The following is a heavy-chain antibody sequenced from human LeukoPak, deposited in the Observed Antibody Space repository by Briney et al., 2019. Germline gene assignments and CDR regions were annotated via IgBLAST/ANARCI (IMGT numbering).Heavy chain of an antibody. J-gene: IGHJ5*01. D-gene: IGHD3-3*01. V-gene: IGHV3-21*01. CDR1: GFTVSSHT. Sequence: GRSLTLSCAPSGFTVSSHTINCVRQPAGKWLEWVSSISSSSSYIYYADSVKGRFTISRDNAKNSLYLRMNSLRAEDTAVYYCARNYEFSSGYFNSVDSWGQGTLVTVSS. CDR2: ISSSSSYI. CDR3: ARNYEFSSGYFNSVDS.